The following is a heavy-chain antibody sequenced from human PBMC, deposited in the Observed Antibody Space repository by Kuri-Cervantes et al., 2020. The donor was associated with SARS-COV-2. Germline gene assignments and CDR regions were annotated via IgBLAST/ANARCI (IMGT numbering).Heavy chain of an antibody. V-gene: IGHV3-33*01. CDR3: ARGFRAGPGEYFDL. J-gene: IGHJ2*01. CDR1: GFTFSSYG. D-gene: IGHD3-10*01. Sequence: GGSLRLSCAASGFTFSSYGMHWVRQAPGKGLEWVAVIWYDGSNKYYADSVKGRSTISRDNSKNALYLQMNSLRAEDTAVYYCARGFRAGPGEYFDLWGRGTLVTVSS. CDR2: IWYDGSNK.